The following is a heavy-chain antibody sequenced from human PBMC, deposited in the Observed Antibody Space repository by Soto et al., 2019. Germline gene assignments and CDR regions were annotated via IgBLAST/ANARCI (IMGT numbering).Heavy chain of an antibody. CDR3: SRMERSKEGLSVYFFDY. CDR2: IHYSGNT. CDR1: SGSISGYF. D-gene: IGHD3-3*01. V-gene: IGHV4-59*01. Sequence: PSETLSLTCNVSSGSISGYFCIFIRHSPYKGLEWIGYIHYSGNTNYNPSLKSRATISVDTSKNQLSLKLTSVTAADTAVYYCSRMERSKEGLSVYFFDYWGQGTLVTVSS. J-gene: IGHJ4*02.